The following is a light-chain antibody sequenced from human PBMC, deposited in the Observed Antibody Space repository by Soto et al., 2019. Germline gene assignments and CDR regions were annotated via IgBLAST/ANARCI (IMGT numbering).Light chain of an antibody. Sequence: DIPMTQSPSTLSASVGDRVTITCRASQTISTLLAWYQQRPGKAPNLLIYKASSLESGVPSRFRRSGSGTEFSLTISSLQPDDFATYFGQQHSTHPRTVGQGTKVEVK. CDR3: QQHSTHPRT. CDR1: QTISTL. V-gene: IGKV1-5*03. CDR2: KAS. J-gene: IGKJ1*01.